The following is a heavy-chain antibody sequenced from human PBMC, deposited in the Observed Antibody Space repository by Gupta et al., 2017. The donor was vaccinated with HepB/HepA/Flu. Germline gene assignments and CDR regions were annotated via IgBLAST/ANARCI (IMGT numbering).Heavy chain of an antibody. CDR1: GFSFNSYT. V-gene: IGHV3-21*01. CDR2: ISPTSSDR. D-gene: IGHD2-15*01. CDR3: ARLEGNRGLPQYYVDY. J-gene: IGHJ4*02. Sequence: EVQLEESGGGLVKPGGSLRLSCAASGFSFNSYTITWVRQAPGKGLEWVSSISPTSSDRDGADSVKGRFTISRSNANNSVFLKMDSXRAXDTAVYXWARLEGNRGLPQYYVDYWGQGALXIVSS.